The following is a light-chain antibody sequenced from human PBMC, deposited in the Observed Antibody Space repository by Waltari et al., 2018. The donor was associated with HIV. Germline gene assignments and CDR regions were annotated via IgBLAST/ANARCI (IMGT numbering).Light chain of an antibody. J-gene: IGLJ3*02. CDR3: QSYDSSLSDSRV. V-gene: IGLV1-40*01. CDR2: GNS. Sequence: QSVLTQPPSVSGAPGQRVTISCTGSSSNIGAGYDVHWYQQLPGTAPKLLIYGNSSRPSGVPDRFSGSKYGTSASLAITGLQAEDEADYYCQSYDSSLSDSRVFGGGTKLTVL. CDR1: SSNIGAGYD.